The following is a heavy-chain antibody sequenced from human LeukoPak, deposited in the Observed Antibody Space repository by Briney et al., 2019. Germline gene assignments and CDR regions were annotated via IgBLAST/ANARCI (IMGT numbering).Heavy chain of an antibody. D-gene: IGHD3-10*01. Sequence: GGSLRLSCAASGFTFSTHWMTWVRQSPGKGLEWVANIKPDGGEKYFVDSVKGRFSISRDNAKNALYLEMNSLRAEDTAEYFCARERMYSGSGSTYPYYDYWGQGTLVTVSS. J-gene: IGHJ4*02. CDR1: GFTFSTHW. CDR3: ARERMYSGSGSTYPYYDY. V-gene: IGHV3-7*01. CDR2: IKPDGGEK.